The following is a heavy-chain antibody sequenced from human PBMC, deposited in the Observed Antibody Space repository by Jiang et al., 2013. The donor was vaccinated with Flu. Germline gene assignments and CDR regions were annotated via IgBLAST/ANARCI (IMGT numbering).Heavy chain of an antibody. D-gene: IGHD1-1*01. CDR2: IYYSGST. Sequence: PGLVKPSQTLSLTCTVSGGSISSGGYYWGWIRQPPGKGLEWIGSIYYSGSTYYNPSLKSRVTISVDTSKNQFSLKLSSVTAADTAVYYCASWDDSDYYYGMDVWGQGTTVTVSS. CDR1: GGSISSGGYY. CDR3: ASWDDSDYYYGMDV. J-gene: IGHJ6*02. V-gene: IGHV4-39*01.